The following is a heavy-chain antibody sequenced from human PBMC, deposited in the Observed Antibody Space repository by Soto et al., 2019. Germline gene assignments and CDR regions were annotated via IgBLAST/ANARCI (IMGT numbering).Heavy chain of an antibody. J-gene: IGHJ6*02. Sequence: PGWSLRLSCAASGFTFSSYWMSWVLQAPGKGLEWVANIKQDGSDKYYVDSVKGRFTISRDNAKNSLYLQMNSLRAEDTAVYYCARDPIVVVPAANTAYYYYYGMDVWRQGTTVTVSS. CDR3: ARDPIVVVPAANTAYYYYYGMDV. CDR1: GFTFSSYW. CDR2: IKQDGSDK. D-gene: IGHD2-2*01. V-gene: IGHV3-7*03.